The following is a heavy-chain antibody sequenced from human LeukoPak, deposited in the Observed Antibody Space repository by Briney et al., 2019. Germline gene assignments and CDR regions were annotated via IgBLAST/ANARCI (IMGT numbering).Heavy chain of an antibody. CDR1: GFTVSSNY. D-gene: IGHD6-6*01. V-gene: IGHV3-53*01. CDR2: IYSGGST. J-gene: IGHJ6*03. Sequence: GGSLRLSCAASGFTVSSNYMSWVRQAPGKGLEWVSVIYSGGSTYYVDSVKGRFTISRDNSKSTLYLQMNSLRAEDTAVYYCAREGGSSSPKNGYYYYYMDVWGKGTTVTVSS. CDR3: AREGGSSSPKNGYYYYYMDV.